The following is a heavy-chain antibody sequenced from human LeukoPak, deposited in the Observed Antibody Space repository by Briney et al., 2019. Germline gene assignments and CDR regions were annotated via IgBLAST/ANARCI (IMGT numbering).Heavy chain of an antibody. J-gene: IGHJ5*02. CDR1: GYTFTGYY. CDR2: INPNSGAT. Sequence: ASVKVSCKASGYTFTGYYMHWVRQGPGQGLEWMGWINPNSGATSYARKFQGRVTMTRDTSISAVYMELSRLRSDDTAVYYCARGGRSGNYYIDNNWFDPWGQGTLVTVFS. CDR3: ARGGRSGNYYIDNNWFDP. V-gene: IGHV1-2*02. D-gene: IGHD3-10*01.